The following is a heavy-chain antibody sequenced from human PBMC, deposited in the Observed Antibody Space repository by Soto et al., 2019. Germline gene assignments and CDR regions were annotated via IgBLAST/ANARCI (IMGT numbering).Heavy chain of an antibody. Sequence: EVQLLESGGGLVQAGESLRLSCAASEFTFSSHVMSWVRQAPGKGLEWVSVTSDSGDKTYYADSVKGRFTISRDNSKNTVYLQMNSLRAEDTAVYYCARVVGFLDPFDYWGQGTLVTVSS. CDR3: ARVVGFLDPFDY. CDR2: TSDSGDKT. V-gene: IGHV3-23*01. CDR1: EFTFSSHV. D-gene: IGHD3-3*02. J-gene: IGHJ4*02.